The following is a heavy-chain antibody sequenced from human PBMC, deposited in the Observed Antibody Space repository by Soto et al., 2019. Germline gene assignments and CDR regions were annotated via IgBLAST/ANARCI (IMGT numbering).Heavy chain of an antibody. CDR2: SRNKANSYST. CDR3: ARRSYGDLDY. CDR1: GFTFSDHY. J-gene: IGHJ4*02. D-gene: IGHD4-17*01. V-gene: IGHV3-72*01. Sequence: EVQLVESGGGLVQPGGSLRLSCAASGFTFSDHYMDWVRRAPGKGLEWVGRSRNKANSYSTEYAASVKGRFTISRDNSKNSLYLQMNSLKTEDTAVYYCARRSYGDLDYWGLGTLVTVSS.